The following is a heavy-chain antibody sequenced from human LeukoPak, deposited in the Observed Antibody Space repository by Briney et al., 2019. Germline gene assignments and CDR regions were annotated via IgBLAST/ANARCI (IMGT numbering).Heavy chain of an antibody. J-gene: IGHJ4*02. D-gene: IGHD1-14*01. V-gene: IGHV3-23*01. CDR2: ISGSGVNT. CDR1: GFTFSNLF. CDR3: MRYEPNRSWYN. Sequence: GGSLRLSCAASGFTFSNLFMAWVRQAPGKGLEWVSSISGSGVNTFYADSVKGRFTISRDNSKSTLYLQMNSLRADDTAVYYCMRYEPNRSWYNWSQGTLVTVST.